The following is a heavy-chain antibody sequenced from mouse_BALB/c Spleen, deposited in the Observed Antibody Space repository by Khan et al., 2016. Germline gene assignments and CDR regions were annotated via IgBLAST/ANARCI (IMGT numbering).Heavy chain of an antibody. V-gene: IGHV3-8*02. CDR2: ISYSGST. D-gene: IGHD2-1*01. CDR1: GDSITSGY. CDR3: ARRGDYCNYVAWFAY. J-gene: IGHJ3*01. Sequence: EVQLQESGPSLVKPSQTLSLTCSVTGDSITSGYWNWIRKFPGNKLEYMGYISYSGSTYYNPSLKSRISITRDTSKNQYYLQLNSVTTEDTATYYCARRGDYCNYVAWFAYWGQGTLVTVSA.